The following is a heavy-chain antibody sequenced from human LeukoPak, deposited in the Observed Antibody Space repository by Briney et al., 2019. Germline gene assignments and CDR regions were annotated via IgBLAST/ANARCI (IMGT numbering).Heavy chain of an antibody. V-gene: IGHV1-2*02. J-gene: IGHJ5*02. CDR1: GYMFTGYY. D-gene: IGHD3-10*01. Sequence: GASVKVSCKASGYMFTGYYIHWVRQAPGQGLEWVGWINPNSGVTKYAQKFQGRVTMTRNTSISTAYMELSSLRSEDTAVYYCARGSPLSIPSVLLWFGELPPPSSNWFDPWGQGTLVTVSS. CDR3: ARGSPLSIPSVLLWFGELPPPSSNWFDP. CDR2: INPNSGVT.